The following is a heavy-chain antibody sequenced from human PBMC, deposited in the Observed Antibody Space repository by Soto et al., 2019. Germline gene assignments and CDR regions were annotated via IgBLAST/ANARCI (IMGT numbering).Heavy chain of an antibody. V-gene: IGHV4-31*03. CDR1: GGSISSGGYY. J-gene: IGHJ5*02. Sequence: TLSLPFTVSGGSISSGGYYWSFIRQHPGKGLEWIGYIYYSGSTYYNPSLKSRVTISVDTSKNQLSLNLSSVTAADTAVYYCARSIDPWGQGTLVTVSS. CDR3: ARSIDP. CDR2: IYYSGST.